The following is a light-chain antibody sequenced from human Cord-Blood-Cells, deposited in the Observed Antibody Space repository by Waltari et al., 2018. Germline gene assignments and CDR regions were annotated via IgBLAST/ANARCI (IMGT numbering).Light chain of an antibody. CDR1: QSSSSY. CDR3: QQSYSTPRT. CDR2: AAS. Sequence: LQMTQPPSSLSASLGPRVTRTCRASQSSSSYLNWYQQKPGKAPKLLIHAASSWQSGVPSRFSSSGSWTDFTLTISSLQPEDFATVYCQQSYSTPRTFGQGTKVEIK. V-gene: IGKV1-39*01. J-gene: IGKJ1*01.